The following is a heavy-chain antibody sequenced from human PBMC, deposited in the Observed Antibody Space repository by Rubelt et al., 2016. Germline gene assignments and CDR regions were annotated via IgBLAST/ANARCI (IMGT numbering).Heavy chain of an antibody. CDR2: ITSTSSSI. J-gene: IGHJ4*02. CDR3: ARVTGVYLDD. CDR1: GFTFSSYS. V-gene: IGHV3-48*04. D-gene: IGHD7-27*01. Sequence: EVQLVESGGGLVQPGGSLRLSCAASGFTFSSYSMKWVRPAPGKGLEWVSYITSTSSSIYYADSVKGRFTISRDNAKNSLYLQMKSPRAEDTAGYYCARVTGVYLDDWGLGTLVTVSS.